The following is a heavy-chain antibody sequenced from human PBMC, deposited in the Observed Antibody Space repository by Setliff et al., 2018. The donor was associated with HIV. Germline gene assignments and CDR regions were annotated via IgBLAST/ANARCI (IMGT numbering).Heavy chain of an antibody. CDR2: IIPISGTV. CDR1: GGTFSSYA. CDR3: ARDYFDGSTYPAGDHYYGMGV. D-gene: IGHD3-22*01. V-gene: IGHV1-69*05. Sequence: GASVKVSCKASGGTFSSYAISWVRQAPGQGLEWMGGIIPISGTVNYAQKFWGRVTITTHKSTSTAYMELSSLRSEDTAVYYCARDYFDGSTYPAGDHYYGMGVWGQGTTVTVSS. J-gene: IGHJ6*02.